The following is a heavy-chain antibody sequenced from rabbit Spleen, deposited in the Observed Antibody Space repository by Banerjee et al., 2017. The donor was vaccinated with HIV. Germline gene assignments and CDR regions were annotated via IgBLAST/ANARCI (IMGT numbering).Heavy chain of an antibody. Sequence: QSLEESGGGLVKPGGTLTLTCTASGFDFSNYNFMCWVRQAPGKGLEWIACIDTGSRDFTYYASWAKGRFTISKTSSTTVTLQMTSLTAADTATYFCARDSGSSFSSYGMDLWGPGTLVTVS. CDR1: GFDFSNYNF. D-gene: IGHD8-1*01. V-gene: IGHV1S40*01. CDR3: ARDSGSSFSSYGMDL. J-gene: IGHJ6*01. CDR2: IDTGSRDFT.